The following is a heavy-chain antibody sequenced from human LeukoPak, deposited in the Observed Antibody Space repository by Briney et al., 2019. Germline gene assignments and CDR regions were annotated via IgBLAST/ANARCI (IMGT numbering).Heavy chain of an antibody. CDR3: AKGDNDYGDYLNWFDP. V-gene: IGHV3-30*18. D-gene: IGHD4-17*01. Sequence: GGSLRLSCAASGFIFSTYVMHWVRQAPGKGLEWVAVMSYDGNSEYYADSVKGRSTISRDNSKNTLYLQMNSLRVEDTAVYYCAKGDNDYGDYLNWFDPWGQGTLVTVSS. CDR1: GFIFSTYV. CDR2: MSYDGNSE. J-gene: IGHJ5*02.